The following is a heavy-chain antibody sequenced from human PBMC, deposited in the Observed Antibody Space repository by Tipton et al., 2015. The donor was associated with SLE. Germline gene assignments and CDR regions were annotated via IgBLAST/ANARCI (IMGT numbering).Heavy chain of an antibody. J-gene: IGHJ4*02. Sequence: LRLSCTASGFTFGDYAMSWVRQPPGKGLEWIGEINHSERTNYSPSLKSRVTISVDTSKNQFSLKLSSVTAADTAVYYCASGDSSSWSLRGHDYWGQGTLVTVSS. CDR1: GFTFGDYA. CDR3: ASGDSSSWSLRGHDY. V-gene: IGHV4-34*01. CDR2: INHSERT. D-gene: IGHD6-13*01.